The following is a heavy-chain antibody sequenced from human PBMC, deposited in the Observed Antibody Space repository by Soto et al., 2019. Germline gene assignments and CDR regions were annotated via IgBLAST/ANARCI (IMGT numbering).Heavy chain of an antibody. V-gene: IGHV1-58*01. J-gene: IGHJ4*02. Sequence: VASVKVSCKARGCTFTSSAVQGVRQARGQGGKWIGWMVVGSCNTNYAQKFQERGTIISDMSTRTAYMAQSSLRSEDTAVYYCAAAGKYYYDSSGYDYPYYFDYWGQGTLVTVSS. CDR3: AAAGKYYYDSSGYDYPYYFDY. CDR2: MVVGSCNT. CDR1: GCTFTSSA. D-gene: IGHD3-22*01.